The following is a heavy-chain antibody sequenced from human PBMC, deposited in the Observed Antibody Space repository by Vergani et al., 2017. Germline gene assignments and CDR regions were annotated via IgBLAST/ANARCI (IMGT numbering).Heavy chain of an antibody. V-gene: IGHV4-39*01. CDR1: GGSITSSSYY. D-gene: IGHD3-9*01. Sequence: QLHLQESGPGLVKPSETLSLTCTVSGGSITSSSYYWGWIRQPPGKGLEWIGNIYHSGGAYYNPSLKGRVTISVDTSKNQFSLEVTSVTAADTGIYFCARTESFILRYFHWALWGQGTLVTLSS. CDR2: IYHSGGA. J-gene: IGHJ4*02. CDR3: ARTESFILRYFHWAL.